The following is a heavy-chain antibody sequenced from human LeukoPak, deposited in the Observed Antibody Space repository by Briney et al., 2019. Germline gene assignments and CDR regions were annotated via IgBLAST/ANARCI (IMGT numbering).Heavy chain of an antibody. CDR1: GGTFSSYA. J-gene: IGHJ4*02. V-gene: IGHV1-2*02. Sequence: ASVKVSCKASGGTFSSYAISWVRQAPGHRLEGRGGINTNSGGTNYAQKFQGRVTMTSDTPISTAYMELSRLRSDDTAVYYCARSSEWATIHSFDYWGQGTLVTVSS. CDR2: INTNSGGT. CDR3: ARSSEWATIHSFDY. D-gene: IGHD5-24*01.